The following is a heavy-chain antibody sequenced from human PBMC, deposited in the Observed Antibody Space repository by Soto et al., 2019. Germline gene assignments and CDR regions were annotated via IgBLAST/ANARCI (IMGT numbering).Heavy chain of an antibody. CDR2: IYSGGST. CDR1: GFTVSSNY. J-gene: IGHJ4*02. Sequence: EVQLVETGGGLIQPGGSLRLSCAASGFTVSSNYMSWVRQAPGKGLEWVSVIYSGGSTYYADSVKGRFTISSDNSKNTLYLQMNSLRAEDTAVYYCARVWNYDILTGYYTFDYWGQGTLVTVSS. V-gene: IGHV3-53*02. CDR3: ARVWNYDILTGYYTFDY. D-gene: IGHD3-9*01.